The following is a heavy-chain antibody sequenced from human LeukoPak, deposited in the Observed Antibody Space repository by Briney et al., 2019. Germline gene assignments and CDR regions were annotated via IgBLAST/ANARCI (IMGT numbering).Heavy chain of an antibody. D-gene: IGHD6-19*01. CDR3: ATEYSSGWYGGFDY. CDR2: FDPEDGET. Sequence: ASGKVSCKVSGHTLTELSMHWVRQAPGKGLEWMGGFDPEDGETIYAQKFQGRVTMTEDTSTDTAYMELSSLRSEDTAVYYCATEYSSGWYGGFDYWGQGTLVTVSS. J-gene: IGHJ4*02. V-gene: IGHV1-24*01. CDR1: GHTLTELS.